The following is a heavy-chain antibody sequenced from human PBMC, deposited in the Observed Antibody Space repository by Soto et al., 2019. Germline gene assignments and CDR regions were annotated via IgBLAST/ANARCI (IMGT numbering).Heavy chain of an antibody. CDR3: ARAPDYGDFAYYYYYGMDV. V-gene: IGHV4-31*03. Sequence: QVQLQESGPGLVKPSQTLSLTCTVSGGSISSGGYYWSWIRQHPGKGLEWIGYIYYSGSTYYNPSLKSRVTISVDTSKNQFSLKLSSVTAADTAVYYCARAPDYGDFAYYYYYGMDVWGQGTTVTVSS. CDR1: GGSISSGGYY. D-gene: IGHD4-17*01. J-gene: IGHJ6*02. CDR2: IYYSGST.